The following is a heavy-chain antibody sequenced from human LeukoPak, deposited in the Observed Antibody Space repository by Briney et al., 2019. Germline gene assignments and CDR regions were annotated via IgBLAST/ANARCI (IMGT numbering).Heavy chain of an antibody. V-gene: IGHV4-4*07. Sequence: SETLSLTSTVSGGSISSYYWSWIRQPAGKGLEWIGRIYSTGSSNYNPSLKSRVTMSVDTSKNQFSLKPTSVTAADTAVYYCARDYGDLDYWGQGTLVTVSS. J-gene: IGHJ4*02. CDR3: ARDYGDLDY. D-gene: IGHD4-17*01. CDR1: GGSISSYY. CDR2: IYSTGSS.